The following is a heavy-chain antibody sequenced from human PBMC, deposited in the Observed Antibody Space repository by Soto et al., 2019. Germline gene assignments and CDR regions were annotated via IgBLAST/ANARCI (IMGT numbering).Heavy chain of an antibody. J-gene: IGHJ6*02. Sequence: QVQLQESGPGLVKPSETLSLACTVSGGSFGNYYWSWIRQPPGKGLEWIGYIYYRGSTNYNPSLKSGATISIDTSKHQLALRLSSVTAADSAVYYCATGLFVPDNYFYYGVDVWGHGTAVTISS. CDR2: IYYRGST. D-gene: IGHD2-21*01. CDR1: GGSFGNYY. V-gene: IGHV4-59*01. CDR3: ATGLFVPDNYFYYGVDV.